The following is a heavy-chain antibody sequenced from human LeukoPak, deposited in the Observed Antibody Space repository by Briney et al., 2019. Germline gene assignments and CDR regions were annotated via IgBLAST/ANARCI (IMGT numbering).Heavy chain of an antibody. Sequence: GGSLRLSCAASGFTFSNYALMWVRQAPGKGLEWVSAIRGSGYGTFYADSVEGRFTISRDNSKNMLYLQMDSLRAEDTALYYCARDPNGDYIGAFDMRGQGTKVTVSS. V-gene: IGHV3-23*01. D-gene: IGHD4-17*01. CDR1: GFTFSNYA. CDR3: ARDPNGDYIGAFDM. J-gene: IGHJ3*02. CDR2: IRGSGYGT.